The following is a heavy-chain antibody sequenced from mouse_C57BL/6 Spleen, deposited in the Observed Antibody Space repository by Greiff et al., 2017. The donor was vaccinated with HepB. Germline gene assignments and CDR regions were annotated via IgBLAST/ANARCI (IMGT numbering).Heavy chain of an antibody. CDR2: ISSGGDYI. V-gene: IGHV5-9-1*02. Sequence: EVQGVESGEGLVKPGGSLKLSCAASGFTFSSYAMSWVRQTPEKRLEWVAYISSGGDYIYYADTVKGRFTISRDNARNTLYLQMSSLKSEDTAMYYCTREGYYEAMDYWGQGTSVTVSS. D-gene: IGHD2-3*01. J-gene: IGHJ4*01. CDR3: TREGYYEAMDY. CDR1: GFTFSSYA.